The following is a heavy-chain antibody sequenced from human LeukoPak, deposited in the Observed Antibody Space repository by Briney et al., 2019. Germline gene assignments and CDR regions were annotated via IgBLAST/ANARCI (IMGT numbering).Heavy chain of an antibody. CDR1: GLTFSSYA. CDR2: ISGSGGST. J-gene: IGHJ4*02. Sequence: GGCLRLSRAASGLTFSSYAMSWVRQAPGEGVGWVSAISGSGGSTYYADSVKGRFTISRDNSKNTLYLQMNSLRAEDTAVYYCAKGVGAKIDYWGQGTLVTVSS. V-gene: IGHV3-23*01. D-gene: IGHD1-26*01. CDR3: AKGVGAKIDY.